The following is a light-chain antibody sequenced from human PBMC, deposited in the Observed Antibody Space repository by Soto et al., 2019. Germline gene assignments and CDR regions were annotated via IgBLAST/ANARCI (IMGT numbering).Light chain of an antibody. CDR2: RAS. CDR1: QNIYYN. Sequence: ILMTQSPATVSVSPGESATLSCRASQNIYYNVAWYQQRPGQAPRLLIYRASTRAPGVPASFSGSGSGTEFTLTISSLQPEDFTVYSCLQYHNLWAFGQGTKVDIK. J-gene: IGKJ1*01. CDR3: LQYHNLWA. V-gene: IGKV3-15*01.